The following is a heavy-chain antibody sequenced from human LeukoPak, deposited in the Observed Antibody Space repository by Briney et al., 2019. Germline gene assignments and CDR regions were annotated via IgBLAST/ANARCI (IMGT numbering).Heavy chain of an antibody. V-gene: IGHV4-4*07. J-gene: IGHJ4*02. CDR2: MYTSGST. D-gene: IGHD4-11*01. CDR3: ARGGGPLQSFDY. CDR1: GGSISSYY. Sequence: PSETLSLTCNVSGGSISSYYWNWIRQPAGKGLEWIGRMYTSGSTNYNPSLKSRVTISVDTSKNQFSLKLSSVTAADTAVYYCARGGGPLQSFDYWGQGTLATVSS.